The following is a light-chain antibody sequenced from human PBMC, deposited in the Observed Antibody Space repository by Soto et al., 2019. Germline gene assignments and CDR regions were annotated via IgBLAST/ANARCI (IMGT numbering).Light chain of an antibody. CDR1: RSVSSN. CDR2: GAS. Sequence: EIVMTQSPATLSVSPGERATLSCRASRSVSSNLAWYQQKPGQAPRLLMYGASTSATGIPARFSGSGSGTEFHLTISSLQSEDFAVYYCQQYNNWPPYTFGQGTKLEIK. V-gene: IGKV3-15*01. J-gene: IGKJ2*01. CDR3: QQYNNWPPYT.